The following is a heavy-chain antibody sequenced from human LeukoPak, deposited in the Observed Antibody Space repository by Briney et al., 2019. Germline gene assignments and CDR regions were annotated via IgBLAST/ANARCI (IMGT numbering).Heavy chain of an antibody. D-gene: IGHD3-3*01. Sequence: ASVKVSCKASGYTFTGYYMHWVRQAPGLGLEWMGWINPNSGGTNYAQKFQGRVTMTRDTSISTAYMELSRLRSDDTAVYYCASGVYDFWSQYYFDYWGQGTLVTVSS. J-gene: IGHJ4*02. CDR1: GYTFTGYY. V-gene: IGHV1-2*02. CDR3: ASGVYDFWSQYYFDY. CDR2: INPNSGGT.